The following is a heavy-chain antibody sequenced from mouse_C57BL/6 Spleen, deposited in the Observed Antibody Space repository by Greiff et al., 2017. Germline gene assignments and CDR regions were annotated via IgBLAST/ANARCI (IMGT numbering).Heavy chain of an antibody. CDR2: INYDGSST. Sequence: EVHLVESEGGLVQPGSSMKLSCTASGFTFSDYYMAWVRQVPEKGLEWVANINYDGSSTYYLDSLKSRFIISRDNAKNILYLQMSSLKSEDTATYYCARERGPYGNLTWFAYWGQGTLVTVSA. V-gene: IGHV5-16*01. CDR1: GFTFSDYY. J-gene: IGHJ3*01. CDR3: ARERGPYGNLTWFAY. D-gene: IGHD2-1*01.